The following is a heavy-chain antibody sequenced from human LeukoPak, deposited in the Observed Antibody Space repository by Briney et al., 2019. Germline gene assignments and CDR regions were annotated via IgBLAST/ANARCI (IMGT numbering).Heavy chain of an antibody. J-gene: IGHJ4*01. CDR3: ARGVGYCSGGRCPFDY. CDR1: GYSISSGFY. D-gene: IGHD2-15*01. CDR2: IYHSGST. Sequence: SETLSLTCTVSGYSISSGFYWGWIRQPPGKGLEWIGSIYHSGSTYYNPSLESRVTISVDTSKNQLSLKVISVTAADTAVYYCARGVGYCSGGRCPFDYWGRGTQVTVSS. V-gene: IGHV4-38-2*02.